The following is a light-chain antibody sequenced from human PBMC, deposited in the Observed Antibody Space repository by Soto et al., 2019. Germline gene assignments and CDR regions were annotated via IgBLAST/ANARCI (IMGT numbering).Light chain of an antibody. CDR3: QHYNNWPR. Sequence: DIVLTQSPDPLSVSPGEGATLSCRASQTVNNNLAWYQQKPGQAPRLLIYGGSRRATGIPARFSGSGSGTEFTLTIGSLQSEDFAVYYCQHYNNWPRFCQGTKVDIK. CDR2: GGS. V-gene: IGKV3-15*01. J-gene: IGKJ1*01. CDR1: QTVNNN.